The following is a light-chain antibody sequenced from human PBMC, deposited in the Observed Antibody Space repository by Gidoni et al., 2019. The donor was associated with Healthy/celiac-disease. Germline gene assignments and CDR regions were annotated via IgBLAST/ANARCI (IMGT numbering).Light chain of an antibody. CDR1: QGISNY. CDR2: AAS. J-gene: IGKJ5*01. V-gene: IGKV1-27*01. Sequence: DIQMTQSPSSLSASVGDRVTITCRASQGISNYLAWYQQKPWKVPKLLIYAASTLQSGVPSRFRGSGSGTDFTLTISSLQPEDVATYYCQKYNSAPQTFGQGTRLEIK. CDR3: QKYNSAPQT.